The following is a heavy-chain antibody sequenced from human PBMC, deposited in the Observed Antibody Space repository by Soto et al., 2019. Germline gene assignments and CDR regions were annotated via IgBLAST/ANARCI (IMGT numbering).Heavy chain of an antibody. CDR2: IYPGDSDT. CDR3: ARQGCSGGSCYPSWGFYYYYYMDV. Sequence: PGESLKISCKGSGYSFTSYWIGWVRQMPGKGLEWMGIIYPGDSDTRYSPSFQGQVTISADKSISTAYLQWSSLKASDTAMYYCARQGCSGGSCYPSWGFYYYYYMDVWGKGTTVTVSS. J-gene: IGHJ6*03. D-gene: IGHD2-15*01. CDR1: GYSFTSYW. V-gene: IGHV5-51*01.